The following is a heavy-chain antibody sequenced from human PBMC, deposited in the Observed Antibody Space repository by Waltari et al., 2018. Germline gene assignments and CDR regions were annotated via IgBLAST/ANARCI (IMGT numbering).Heavy chain of an antibody. Sequence: QVQMVESGGGVVQPGRSLRLPCAASGFTFSSYSIHWVRQAPGKGLEGWALMSYDGSSKYYADSVTGRFTVSRDNSKNTVYLQLNSLRVEDTAVYYCAREDICRSTTCYTLDYWGLGTLVTVSS. J-gene: IGHJ4*02. V-gene: IGHV3-30*01. D-gene: IGHD2-2*02. CDR3: AREDICRSTTCYTLDY. CDR2: MSYDGSSK. CDR1: GFTFSSYS.